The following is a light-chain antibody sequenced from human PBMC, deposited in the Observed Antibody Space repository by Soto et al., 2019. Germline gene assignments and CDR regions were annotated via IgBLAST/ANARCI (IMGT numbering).Light chain of an antibody. V-gene: IGKV1-39*01. Sequence: IQMTQSPSTLSASVGDRVTITCRASQTISSWLAWYQQKPGKAPKLLIYAASSLQSGVPSRLSGSGSGTDFTLAISSLQPEDFATYYCQQSYSTPWTFGQGTKVDI. CDR3: QQSYSTPWT. J-gene: IGKJ1*01. CDR1: QTISSW. CDR2: AAS.